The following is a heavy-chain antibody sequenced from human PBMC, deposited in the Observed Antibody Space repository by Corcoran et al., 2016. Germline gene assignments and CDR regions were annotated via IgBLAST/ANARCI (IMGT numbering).Heavy chain of an antibody. V-gene: IGHV3-53*01. CDR2: IYSGGST. CDR3: ARDTAMVSSMDYGMDV. J-gene: IGHJ6*02. CDR1: GFTVSSNY. Sequence: EQQLVESGGGLIQPGGSLRLSCAASGFTVSSNYMSWVRQAPGKGLEWVSVIYSGGSTYYADSVKGRFTISRDNSKNTLYLQMNSLRAEDTAVYYCARDTAMVSSMDYGMDVWGQGTTVTVSS. D-gene: IGHD5-18*01.